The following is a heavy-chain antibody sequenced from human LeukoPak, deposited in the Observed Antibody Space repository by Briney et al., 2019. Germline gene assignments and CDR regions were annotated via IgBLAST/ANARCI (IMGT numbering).Heavy chain of an antibody. CDR3: AKDLRGSWTPEY. CDR1: GFTFSSYA. D-gene: IGHD3-10*01. Sequence: GGSLRLSCAASGFTFSSYAMSWVRQAPGKGLECVSAISGRGGSTYYADSVKGRFNISRDNSKNTLYLQMNRLRPEDTGVYYCAKDLRGSWTPEYWGQGPLVTVSS. CDR2: ISGRGGST. J-gene: IGHJ4*02. V-gene: IGHV3-23*01.